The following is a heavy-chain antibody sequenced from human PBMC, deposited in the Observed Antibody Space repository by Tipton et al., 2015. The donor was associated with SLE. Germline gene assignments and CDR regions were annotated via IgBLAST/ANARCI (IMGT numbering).Heavy chain of an antibody. D-gene: IGHD6-19*01. V-gene: IGHV4-4*07. Sequence: SLTCSVSGDSMNNYYWSWIRQPAGMPLEWIGRIYKTGITNYNPSLKGRLSMPVDTSKAHFSLNLNSVTAADTAIYYCAREKENTGWFWLNAFDVWGRGTLVTVST. J-gene: IGHJ3*01. CDR1: GDSMNNYY. CDR3: AREKENTGWFWLNAFDV. CDR2: IYKTGIT.